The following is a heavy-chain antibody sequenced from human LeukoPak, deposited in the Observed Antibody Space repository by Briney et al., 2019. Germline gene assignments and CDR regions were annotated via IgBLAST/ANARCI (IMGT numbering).Heavy chain of an antibody. CDR2: IYYSGST. J-gene: IGHJ4*02. CDR1: GGSISINTHY. Sequence: SETLSLTCTVSGGSISINTHYWGWIRQSPGKGLQWIASIYYSGSTYYNPSLKSRVTISVDRSKSQFSLKLGSVTAADTAVYYCARQGIRGYDYWGQGTLVTVSS. D-gene: IGHD3-10*01. V-gene: IGHV4-39*01. CDR3: ARQGIRGYDY.